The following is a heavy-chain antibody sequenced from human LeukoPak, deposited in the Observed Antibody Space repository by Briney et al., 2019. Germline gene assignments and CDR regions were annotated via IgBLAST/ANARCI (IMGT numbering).Heavy chain of an antibody. CDR3: ARGAVAGAFDY. J-gene: IGHJ4*02. V-gene: IGHV3-30-3*01. CDR2: ISYDGSNK. D-gene: IGHD6-19*01. CDR1: GFTFSSYA. Sequence: GGSLRLSCAASGFTFSSYAMHWVRQAPGKGLEWVAVISYDGSNKYYADSVKGRFTISRDNSKNTLYLQMNSLRAEDTAVYYCARGAVAGAFDYWGQGTLVTVSS.